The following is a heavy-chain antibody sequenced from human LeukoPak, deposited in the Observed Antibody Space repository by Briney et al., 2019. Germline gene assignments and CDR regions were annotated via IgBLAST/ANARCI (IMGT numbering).Heavy chain of an antibody. CDR3: ASFIVVVTASKNWFDP. V-gene: IGHV3-30-3*01. J-gene: IGHJ5*02. CDR2: ISYDGSNK. CDR1: GFTCNNDA. D-gene: IGHD2-21*02. Sequence: GGSLRLSCAASGFTCNNDAMHWVRQAPGKGLEWVAVISYDGSNKYYADSVKGRFTISRDNSKNTLYLQMNSLRAEDTAVYYCASFIVVVTASKNWFDPWGQGTLVTVSS.